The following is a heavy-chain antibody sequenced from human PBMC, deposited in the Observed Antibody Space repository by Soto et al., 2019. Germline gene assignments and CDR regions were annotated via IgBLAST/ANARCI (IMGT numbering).Heavy chain of an antibody. J-gene: IGHJ6*02. D-gene: IGHD3-10*01. CDR2: IYTSGST. Sequence: PSETLSLTCTVSVGSSSSYYWSWIRQPAGKGLEWIGRIYTSGSTNYNPSLKSRVTMSVDTSKNQFSLKLSSVTAADTAVYYCASLLHPLNVYYYGSGSYSSSYGMDVWGQGTTVTVSS. CDR1: VGSSSSYY. V-gene: IGHV4-4*07. CDR3: ASLLHPLNVYYYGSGSYSSSYGMDV.